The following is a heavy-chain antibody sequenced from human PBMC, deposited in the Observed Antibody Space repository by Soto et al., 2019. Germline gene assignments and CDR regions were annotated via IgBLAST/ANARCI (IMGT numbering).Heavy chain of an antibody. CDR3: ARESMGLTGTTSRFDY. CDR2: ISSSSSHI. CDR1: GFTFSSYS. D-gene: IGHD1-7*01. Sequence: EVQLVESGGGLVKPGGSLRLSCAASGFTFSSYSMNWVRQAPGKGLEWVSSISSSSSHIYYADSVKGRFTISRDNAKNSLYLQMNSLRAGDTAVYYCARESMGLTGTTSRFDYWGQGTLVTVSS. J-gene: IGHJ4*02. V-gene: IGHV3-21*01.